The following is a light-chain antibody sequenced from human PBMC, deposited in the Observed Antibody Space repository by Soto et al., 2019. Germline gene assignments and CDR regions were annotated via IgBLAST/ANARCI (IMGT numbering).Light chain of an antibody. Sequence: PGESATLSCRASQTVSRSYFVWYQQKPGQAPRLLIYGASARAPGIPDRFSGTGSGTESTLTISRLEPEDFAVDFCQHFDSSPTFGGGTKVEIK. J-gene: IGKJ4*01. V-gene: IGKV3-20*01. CDR1: QTVSRSY. CDR3: QHFDSSPT. CDR2: GAS.